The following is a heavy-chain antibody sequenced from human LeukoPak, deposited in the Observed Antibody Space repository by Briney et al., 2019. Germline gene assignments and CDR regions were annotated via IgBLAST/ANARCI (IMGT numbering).Heavy chain of an antibody. J-gene: IGHJ4*02. V-gene: IGHV1-46*01. D-gene: IGHD1-7*01. CDR1: GYTFTSYY. Sequence: ASVKVSCKTSGYTFTSYYIHWVRQAPGQGLEWMGIINPSGGSTSYAQKFQGRVTMTRDTSTSTVYMYLSSLRSEDTAVYYCARSNYVGPPFDYWGQGTLVTVSS. CDR3: ARSNYVGPPFDY. CDR2: INPSGGST.